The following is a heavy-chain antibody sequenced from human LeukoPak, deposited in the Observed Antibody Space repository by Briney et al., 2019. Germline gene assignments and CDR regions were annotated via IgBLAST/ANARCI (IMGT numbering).Heavy chain of an antibody. CDR1: GFTFDDYA. CDR3: AKDIGSGWFYGMDV. Sequence: PGGSLRLSCAASGFTFDDYAMHWVRQAPGKGLEWVSGISWNSGSIGYADSVKGRFTISRDNAKNSLYLQMNSLRAEDTALYYCAKDIGSGWFYGMDVWGQETTVTVSS. CDR2: ISWNSGSI. J-gene: IGHJ6*02. V-gene: IGHV3-9*01. D-gene: IGHD6-19*01.